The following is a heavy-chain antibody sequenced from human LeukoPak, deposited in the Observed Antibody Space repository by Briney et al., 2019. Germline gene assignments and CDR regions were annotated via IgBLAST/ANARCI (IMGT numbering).Heavy chain of an antibody. D-gene: IGHD5-24*01. CDR1: GFTFSSYS. J-gene: IGHJ4*02. CDR2: ISSSSSYT. Sequence: GGSLRLSCAASGFTFSSYSMNWVRQAPGKGLEWVASISSSSSYTNYADSVKGRFTISRDNAKNSLYLQMNSLRAEDTAVYYCARDREYGDGDYFDYWGQGTLVTVSS. CDR3: ARDREYGDGDYFDY. V-gene: IGHV3-21*04.